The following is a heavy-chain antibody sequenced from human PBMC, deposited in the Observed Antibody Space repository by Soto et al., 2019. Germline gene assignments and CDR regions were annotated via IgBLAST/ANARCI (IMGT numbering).Heavy chain of an antibody. V-gene: IGHV3-64*01. CDR3: ARGPYHFDY. CDR2: ISSNGGST. J-gene: IGHJ4*02. Sequence: EVQLVESGGGLVQTGGSLRLSCAASGFTFSRYAMHWVRQAPGKGLEYVSTISSNGGSTHYANSVKGRFTISRDNSKNTLYLQMGSLRAEDMAVYYCARGPYHFDYWGQGTLVTVSS. CDR1: GFTFSRYA.